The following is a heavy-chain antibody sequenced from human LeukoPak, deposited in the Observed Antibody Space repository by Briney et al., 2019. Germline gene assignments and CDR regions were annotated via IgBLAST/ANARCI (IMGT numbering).Heavy chain of an antibody. CDR3: ARGRPYYGSVKNNWFDP. D-gene: IGHD3-10*01. J-gene: IGHJ5*02. CDR2: INHSGST. CDR1: GGSFSGYY. Sequence: KASETLSLTCAVYGGSFSGYYWSWIRQPPGKGLEWIGEINHSGSTNYNPSLKSRVTISVDTSKNQFSLKLSSVTAADTAVYYCARGRPYYGSVKNNWFDPWGQGTLVTVSS. V-gene: IGHV4-34*01.